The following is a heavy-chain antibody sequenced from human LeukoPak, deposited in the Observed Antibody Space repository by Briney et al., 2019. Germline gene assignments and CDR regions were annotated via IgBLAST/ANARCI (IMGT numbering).Heavy chain of an antibody. V-gene: IGHV3-74*01. D-gene: IGHD5/OR15-5a*01. J-gene: IGHJ4*02. CDR2: INSDGSST. CDR1: GFTFSSYW. Sequence: GGSLRLSCAASGFTFSSYWMHWVRQAPGKGLVWVSRINSDGSSTSYADSVKGRFTISRDNAKNTLYLQMNSLRAEDTAVCYCAREFYEGGADYWGQGTLVTVSS. CDR3: AREFYEGGADY.